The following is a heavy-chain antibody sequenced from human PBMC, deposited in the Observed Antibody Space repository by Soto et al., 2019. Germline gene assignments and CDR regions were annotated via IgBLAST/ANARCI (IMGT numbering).Heavy chain of an antibody. D-gene: IGHD6-13*01. CDR2: IFGDGSIT. CDR3: TRLQTAEAGLLD. Sequence: PGGSLRLSCEASGFTFSTYWMHWVRQAPGKGLEWVSRIFGDGSITNYADSVKGRFTISRDNAKNTVYLQMSSLSVEDTAVYYCTRLQTAEAGLLDWGQGTLVTVSS. CDR1: GFTFSTYW. V-gene: IGHV3-74*01. J-gene: IGHJ4*02.